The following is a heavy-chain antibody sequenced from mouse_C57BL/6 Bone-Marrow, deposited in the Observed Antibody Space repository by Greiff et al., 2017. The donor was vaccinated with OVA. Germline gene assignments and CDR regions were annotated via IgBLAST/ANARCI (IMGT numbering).Heavy chain of an antibody. D-gene: IGHD1-1*01. CDR2: IDPEDGDT. J-gene: IGHJ1*03. Sequence: EVQLQQSGAELVRPGASVKLSCTASGFNIKDYYMHWVQQRPEQGLEWIGRIDPEDGDTEYAPKFQGKATMTADTSSNTAYLQLSSLTAEDTAVYYCTTLILRVVYWYFDVWGTGTTVTVSS. V-gene: IGHV14-1*01. CDR3: TTLILRVVYWYFDV. CDR1: GFNIKDYY.